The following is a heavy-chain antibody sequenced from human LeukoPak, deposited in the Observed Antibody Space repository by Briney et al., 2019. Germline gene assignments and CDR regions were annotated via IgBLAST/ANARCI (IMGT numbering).Heavy chain of an antibody. D-gene: IGHD5-24*01. V-gene: IGHV1-8*03. CDR1: GYTFTSYD. J-gene: IGHJ6*03. CDR2: MNPNSGNT. CDR3: ARGKSWRWLQLHHYYMDV. Sequence: WASVKVSCKASGYTFTSYDINWVRQATGQGLEWMGWMNPNSGNTGYAQKFQGRVTITRNTSISTAYMELSSLRSEDTAVYYCARGKSWRWLQLHHYYMDVWGKGTTVTVSS.